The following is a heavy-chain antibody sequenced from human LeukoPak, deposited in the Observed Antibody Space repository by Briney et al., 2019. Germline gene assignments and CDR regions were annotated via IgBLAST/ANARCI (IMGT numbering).Heavy chain of an antibody. CDR1: GISFSNYW. J-gene: IGHJ2*01. CDR2: IKEDRSDK. CDR3: ARWTDWYFDL. V-gene: IGHV3-7*01. D-gene: IGHD2-21*02. Sequence: QPGGSLRLSCAASGISFSNYWMTWIRQAPEKGLQWVANIKEDRSDKNYADSVKGRFTISRDNAKNLLYLQMNSLRAEDTAVYYCARWTDWYFDLWGRGTLVTVSS.